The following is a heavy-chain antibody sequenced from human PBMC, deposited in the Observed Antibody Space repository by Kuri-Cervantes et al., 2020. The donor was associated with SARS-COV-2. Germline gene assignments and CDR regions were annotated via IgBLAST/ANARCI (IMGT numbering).Heavy chain of an antibody. CDR2: IRYDGSNK. D-gene: IGHD2-2*01. CDR3: AKEVVPAATPGTGHFDY. J-gene: IGHJ4*02. V-gene: IGHV3-30*02. Sequence: LSLTCAASGFTFSSYGMHWVRQAPGKGLEWVAFIRYDGSNKYYADSVKGRFTISRDNSKNTLYLKMNSLRAEDTAVYYCAKEVVPAATPGTGHFDYWGQGTLVTVSS. CDR1: GFTFSSYG.